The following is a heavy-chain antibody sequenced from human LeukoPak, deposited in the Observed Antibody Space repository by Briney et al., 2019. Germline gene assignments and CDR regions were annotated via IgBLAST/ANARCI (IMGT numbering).Heavy chain of an antibody. Sequence: ASVKVSCKASGYTFTGYYMHWVRQAPGQGLEWMGWINPNSGGTNYAQKFQGRVTMTRDTSISTAYMELSRLRSDDTAVYYCARERNWNEYDAFDIWGQGTMVTVSS. CDR2: INPNSGGT. CDR3: ARERNWNEYDAFDI. CDR1: GYTFTGYY. D-gene: IGHD1-1*01. V-gene: IGHV1-2*02. J-gene: IGHJ3*02.